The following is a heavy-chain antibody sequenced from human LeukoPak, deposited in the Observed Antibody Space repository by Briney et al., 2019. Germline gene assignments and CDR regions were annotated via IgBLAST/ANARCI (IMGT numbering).Heavy chain of an antibody. CDR3: AKATIFGVVRFDY. CDR2: ISGSGGST. Sequence: GGSLRLSCAASGFTFSSYAMSWVRQAPGKGLEWISAISGSGGSTYYADSVKGRFTISRDNSKNTLYLQMNSLRAEDTAVYYCAKATIFGVVRFDYWGQGTLVTVSS. CDR1: GFTFSSYA. D-gene: IGHD3-3*01. V-gene: IGHV3-23*01. J-gene: IGHJ4*02.